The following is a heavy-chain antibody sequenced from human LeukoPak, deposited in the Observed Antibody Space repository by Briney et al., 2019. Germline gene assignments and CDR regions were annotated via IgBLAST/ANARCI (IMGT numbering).Heavy chain of an antibody. CDR3: ARDLEGGYCSSTSCYGHWFDP. D-gene: IGHD2-2*01. CDR1: GFTFSSYE. J-gene: IGHJ5*02. V-gene: IGHV3-48*03. CDR2: ISSSGSTI. Sequence: GGSLGLSCAASGFTFSSYEMNWVRQAPGKGLEWVSYISSSGSTIYYADSVKGRFTISRDNAKNSLYLQMNSLRAEDTAVYYCARDLEGGYCSSTSCYGHWFDPWGQGTLVTVSS.